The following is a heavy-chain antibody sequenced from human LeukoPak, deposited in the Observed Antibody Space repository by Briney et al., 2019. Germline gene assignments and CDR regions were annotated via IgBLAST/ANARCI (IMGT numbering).Heavy chain of an antibody. CDR1: GFTFSRYA. D-gene: IGHD3-10*01. CDR3: ARDRYYGSGSYYGSGSKFDY. CDR2: ISGSGENT. V-gene: IGHV3-23*01. J-gene: IGHJ4*02. Sequence: GGSLRLSCAASGFTFSRYAMSWVRQAPGKGLEWVSAISGSGENTFYADSVKGRFTISRDNAKNSLYLQMNSLRAEDTAVYYCARDRYYGSGSYYGSGSKFDYWGQGTLVTVSS.